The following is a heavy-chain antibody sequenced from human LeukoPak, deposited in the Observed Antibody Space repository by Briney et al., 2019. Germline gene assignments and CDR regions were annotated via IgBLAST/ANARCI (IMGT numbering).Heavy chain of an antibody. V-gene: IGHV3-48*02. J-gene: IGHJ3*02. CDR1: GFIFSNYA. CDR3: ARSVIAVAGYDAFDI. CDR2: ISSRSFTI. Sequence: GGSLRLSCAASGFIFSNYAMNWVRQAPGKGLDWVSYISSRSFTIYYADSVKGRFTISRDKAKNSLYLEMNSLRDEDTAVYYCARSVIAVAGYDAFDIWGQGTVVTVSS. D-gene: IGHD6-19*01.